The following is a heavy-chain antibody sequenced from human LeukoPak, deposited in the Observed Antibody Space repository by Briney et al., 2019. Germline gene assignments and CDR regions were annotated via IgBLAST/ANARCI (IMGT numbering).Heavy chain of an antibody. V-gene: IGHV3-30-3*01. J-gene: IGHJ4*02. CDR3: ARDYYGSGSPLDY. D-gene: IGHD3-10*01. Sequence: QSGGSLRLSCAASGFTFSSYAMHWVRQAPGKGLEWVAVISYDGSNKYYADSVKGRFTISRDNSKNTPYLQMNSLRAEDTAVYYCARDYYGSGSPLDYWGQGTLVTVSS. CDR2: ISYDGSNK. CDR1: GFTFSSYA.